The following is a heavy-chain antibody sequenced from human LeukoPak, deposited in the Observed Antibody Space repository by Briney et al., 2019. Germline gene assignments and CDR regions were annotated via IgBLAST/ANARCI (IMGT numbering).Heavy chain of an antibody. CDR2: IIPIFGTA. Sequence: AVKVSCKASGYTFTSYGISWVRQAPGQGLEWMGGIIPIFGTANYAQKFQGRVTITADESTSTAYMELSSLRSEDTAVYYCARVVRCSNPPLDHYYYYMDVWGKGTTVTVSS. J-gene: IGHJ6*03. CDR3: ARVVRCSNPPLDHYYYYMDV. D-gene: IGHD2-2*01. CDR1: GYTFTSYG. V-gene: IGHV1-69*13.